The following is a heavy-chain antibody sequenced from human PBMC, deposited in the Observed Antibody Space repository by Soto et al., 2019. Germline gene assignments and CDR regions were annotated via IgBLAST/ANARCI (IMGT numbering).Heavy chain of an antibody. CDR1: GFTFSSYA. CDR3: ARVLRIRGGRYYYGMDV. CDR2: ISYDGSNK. V-gene: IGHV3-30-3*01. J-gene: IGHJ6*02. D-gene: IGHD3-10*01. Sequence: GQLVESGGGVAQPGRSLRLSCAASGFTFSSYAMHWVRQTPGQGLEWVAVISYDGSNKYYADSVKGRFTISRASSNDMVYLQMNSLRTEEPAVYCCARVLRIRGGRYYYGMDVWGQGTTVTVSS.